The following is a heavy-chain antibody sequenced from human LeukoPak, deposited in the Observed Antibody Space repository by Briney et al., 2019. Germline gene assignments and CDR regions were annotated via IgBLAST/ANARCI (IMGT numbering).Heavy chain of an antibody. D-gene: IGHD2-15*01. Sequence: SETLSLTCAVYGGSFSGYYWSWIRQPPGKGLEWTGEINHSGSTNYNPSLKSRVTISVDTSKNQFSLKLSSVTAADTAVYYCARDRYCSGGSCYSDFNWFDPWGQGTLVTVSS. CDR3: ARDRYCSGGSCYSDFNWFDP. V-gene: IGHV4-34*01. J-gene: IGHJ5*02. CDR2: INHSGST. CDR1: GGSFSGYY.